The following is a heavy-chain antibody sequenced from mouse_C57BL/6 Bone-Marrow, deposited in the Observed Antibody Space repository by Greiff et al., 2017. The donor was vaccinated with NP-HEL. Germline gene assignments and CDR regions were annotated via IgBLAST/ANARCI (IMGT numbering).Heavy chain of an antibody. Sequence: EVQLQQSGPVLVKPGASVKMSCKASGYTFTDYYMNWVKQSHGKSLEWIGVINPYNGCTSYNQKFKGKATLTVDKSSSTAYMELNSLTSEDSAVYYCARDGYDVWYYAMDYWGQGTSVTVSS. D-gene: IGHD2-2*01. V-gene: IGHV1-19*01. J-gene: IGHJ4*01. CDR3: ARDGYDVWYYAMDY. CDR1: GYTFTDYY. CDR2: INPYNGCT.